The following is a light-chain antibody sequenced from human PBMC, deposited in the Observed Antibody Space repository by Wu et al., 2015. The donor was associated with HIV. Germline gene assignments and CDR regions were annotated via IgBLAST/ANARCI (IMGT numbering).Light chain of an antibody. Sequence: EIVMTQSPATLSVSPGGRATLSCRASQIVNRNVAWYQQRPGQNPRLLIFDSYTRATGVPARFTGSGYGTDFTLTISGLRSDDVGIYYCQQYNGWPPLTFGGGTRVEMK. J-gene: IGKJ4*01. CDR2: DSY. V-gene: IGKV3-15*01. CDR1: QIVNRN. CDR3: QQYNGWPPLT.